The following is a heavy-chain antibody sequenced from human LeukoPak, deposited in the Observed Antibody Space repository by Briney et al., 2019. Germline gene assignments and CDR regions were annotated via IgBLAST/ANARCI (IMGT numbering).Heavy chain of an antibody. D-gene: IGHD1-1*01. CDR1: GFNVSGNY. J-gene: IGHJ6*02. Sequence: GGSLRLSCEASGFNVSGNYMSWVRQAPGKGLERVSVIYSGGATYNADSVKGGFTISRDNSKNTLYLQMNSLRAEDTAVYYCARGREVSTGYYYYYGMDVWGQGTTVTVSS. CDR3: ARGREVSTGYYYYYGMDV. V-gene: IGHV3-53*01. CDR2: IYSGGAT.